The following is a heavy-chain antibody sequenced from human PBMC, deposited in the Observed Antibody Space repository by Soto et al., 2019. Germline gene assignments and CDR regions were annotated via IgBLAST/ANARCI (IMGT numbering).Heavy chain of an antibody. J-gene: IGHJ4*02. CDR2: IYYTGRT. V-gene: IGHV4-61*03. D-gene: IGHD2-2*02. CDR3: ARDNTPFVFDY. Sequence: SETLSLTCTVSGDSVRSGSFYWSWIRQPPGKGLEWIGYIYYTGRTSYNPSLKSRVTISIDPSKNHFALNLTSVTAADTAIYYCARDNTPFVFDYWGQGALVTVSS. CDR1: GDSVRSGSFY.